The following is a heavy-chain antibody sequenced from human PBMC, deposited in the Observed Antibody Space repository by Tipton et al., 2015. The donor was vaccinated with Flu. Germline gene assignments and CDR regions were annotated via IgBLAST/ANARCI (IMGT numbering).Heavy chain of an antibody. CDR2: INHSGGT. V-gene: IGHV4-34*01. CDR1: GFIVTSDY. Sequence: LSCAASGFIVTSDYMSWVRQAPGKGLEWIGEINHSGGTNYNPSLKSRVIISIDMSKNHFSLKLSSVTAEDTAVYYCARGSYDTSELGYDFDYMDVWGQGTTVTVAS. D-gene: IGHD3-22*01. J-gene: IGHJ6*03. CDR3: ARGSYDTSELGYDFDYMDV.